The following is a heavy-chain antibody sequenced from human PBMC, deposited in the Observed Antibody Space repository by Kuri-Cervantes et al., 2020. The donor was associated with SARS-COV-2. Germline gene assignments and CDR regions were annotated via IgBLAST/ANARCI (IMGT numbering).Heavy chain of an antibody. V-gene: IGHV3-48*03. CDR2: ISSSGSTI. CDR3: ARFGDCGGDCYRGYFDY. Sequence: GGSLRLSCAASGFTFSSYEMNWVRQAPGKGLEWVSYISSSGSTIYYADSVKGRFTISRDNAKNSLYLQMNSLRAEDTAVYYCARFGDCGGDCYRGYFDYWGQGTLVTVSS. CDR1: GFTFSSYE. J-gene: IGHJ4*02. D-gene: IGHD2-21*02.